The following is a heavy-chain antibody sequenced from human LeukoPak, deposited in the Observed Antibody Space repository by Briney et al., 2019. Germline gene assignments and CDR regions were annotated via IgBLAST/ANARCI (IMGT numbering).Heavy chain of an antibody. D-gene: IGHD5-18*01. CDR3: ASYVDTAMEGGYYFDY. Sequence: SETLSLTCAVYGGSFSGYYWSWIRQPPGKGLEWIGEINHSGSTNYNPSLKSRVTISVDTSKNQFSLKLSSVTAADTAVYYCASYVDTAMEGGYYFDYWGQGTLVTVSS. CDR2: INHSGST. CDR1: GGSFSGYY. V-gene: IGHV4-34*01. J-gene: IGHJ4*02.